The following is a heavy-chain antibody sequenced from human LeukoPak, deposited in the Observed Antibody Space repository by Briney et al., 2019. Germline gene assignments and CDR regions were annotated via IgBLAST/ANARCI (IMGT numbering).Heavy chain of an antibody. CDR1: GFTFSSYA. CDR2: INFDGGST. D-gene: IGHD1-26*01. J-gene: IGHJ6*02. Sequence: GGSLRLSCAASGFTFSSYAMTWVRQAPGKGLEWVSAINFDGGSTYYADFVMGRFTVSRDNSKNTLYLQMNSLRAEDTAVYYCAKEEGGSGSQSLWRSNYYYYGMDVWGQGTTVTVSS. CDR3: AKEEGGSGSQSLWRSNYYYYGMDV. V-gene: IGHV3-23*01.